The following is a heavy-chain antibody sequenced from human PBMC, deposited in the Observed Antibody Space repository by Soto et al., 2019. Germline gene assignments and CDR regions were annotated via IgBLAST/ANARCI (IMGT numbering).Heavy chain of an antibody. Sequence: PSETLSLTCAVYGGSFSDYYWSWIRQPPGKGLEWIGEINPSGSTNYNPSLKSRVTISVDTSKNQFSLKLSSVTAADTAVYYCARGLTGYSSSWYDYWGQGALVTVSS. CDR3: ARGLTGYSSSWYDY. CDR1: GGSFSDYY. J-gene: IGHJ4*02. CDR2: INPSGST. D-gene: IGHD6-13*01. V-gene: IGHV4-34*01.